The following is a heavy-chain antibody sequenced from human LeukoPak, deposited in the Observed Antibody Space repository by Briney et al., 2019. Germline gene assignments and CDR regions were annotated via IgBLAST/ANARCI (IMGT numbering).Heavy chain of an antibody. V-gene: IGHV3-53*01. Sequence: GGSLRLSCAASGFTVSSNYMSWVRQAPGKGLEWVSVIYSDGSTYYADSVKGRFTISKDNSKNTLYLQMNSLRAEDTAVYYCSIRPEFDYWGQGTLVTVSS. D-gene: IGHD4-17*01. CDR2: IYSDGST. J-gene: IGHJ4*02. CDR1: GFTVSSNY. CDR3: SIRPEFDY.